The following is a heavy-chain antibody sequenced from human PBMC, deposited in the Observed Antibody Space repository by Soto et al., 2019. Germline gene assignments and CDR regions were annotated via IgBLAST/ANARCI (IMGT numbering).Heavy chain of an antibody. V-gene: IGHV4-59*02. Sequence: QVQLQESGPGLVRPSETLSLTCTVSGGSVSSYYWNWIRQSPGKGLEWIGYLYYSGSTIYNPSLKSRVNISVDMSKNQFSLKLTSVTAADTAVYYCARDDGRAFDIWGQGTMVAVSS. CDR3: ARDDGRAFDI. J-gene: IGHJ3*02. CDR1: GGSVSSYY. CDR2: LYYSGST.